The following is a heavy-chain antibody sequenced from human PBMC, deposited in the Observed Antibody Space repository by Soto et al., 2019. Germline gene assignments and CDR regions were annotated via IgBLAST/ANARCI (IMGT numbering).Heavy chain of an antibody. CDR1: GGYISRGDYY. CDR2: IYYSGST. Sequence: SETLSLTFTVSGGYISRGDYYWSWIRQPPGKGLEWVGYIYYSGSTYYNPSLKSRLIISVDTSKNQLSLKLTSVTAADTAVYYCASAFYDSSGYYGALGSWGQGIMV. J-gene: IGHJ5*02. V-gene: IGHV4-30-4*01. D-gene: IGHD3-22*01. CDR3: ASAFYDSSGYYGALGS.